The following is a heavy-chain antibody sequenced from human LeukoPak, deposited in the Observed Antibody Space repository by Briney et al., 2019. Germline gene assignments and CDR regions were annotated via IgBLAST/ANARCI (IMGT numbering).Heavy chain of an antibody. CDR2: INSDGSTI. V-gene: IGHV3-74*01. CDR1: GFTFSSHW. CDR3: ARGYDY. J-gene: IGHJ4*02. Sequence: GGSLRLSCAASGFTFSSHWMHWVRQAQGKGLVWVSRINSDGSTINYADSVKGRFTISRDNAKDTVYLQMNSLGVEDTAVYYCARGYDYWGQGTLVTVSS. D-gene: IGHD5-18*01.